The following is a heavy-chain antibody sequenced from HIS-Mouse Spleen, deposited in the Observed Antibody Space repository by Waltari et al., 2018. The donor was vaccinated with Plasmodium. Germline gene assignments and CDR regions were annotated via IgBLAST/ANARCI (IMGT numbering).Heavy chain of an antibody. V-gene: IGHV3-7*01. CDR1: GVTFSSYW. D-gene: IGHD6-13*01. Sequence: EVQLVGSGGGLVQPGGSLRLACAAHGVTFSSYWMSWVRQAPGKGLEWVANIKQDGSEKYYVDSVKGRFTISRDNAKNSLYLQMNSLRAEDTAVYYCASSWYWYFDLWGRGTLVTVSS. J-gene: IGHJ2*01. CDR3: ASSWYWYFDL. CDR2: IKQDGSEK.